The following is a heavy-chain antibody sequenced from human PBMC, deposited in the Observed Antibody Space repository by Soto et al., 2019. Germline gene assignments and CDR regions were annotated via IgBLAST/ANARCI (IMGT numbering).Heavy chain of an antibody. D-gene: IGHD6-19*01. CDR1: GFTFSSYW. Sequence: EVQLVESGGGLVQPGGSLRLSCAASGFTFSSYWMSWVRQAPGKGLEWVANKKQDGSEKYYVDSVKGRFTISRDNAKNSLYLQMNSLRAEDTAVYYCAREEADSSADLIDPWGQGTLVTVSS. CDR3: AREEADSSADLIDP. V-gene: IGHV3-7*01. CDR2: KKQDGSEK. J-gene: IGHJ5*02.